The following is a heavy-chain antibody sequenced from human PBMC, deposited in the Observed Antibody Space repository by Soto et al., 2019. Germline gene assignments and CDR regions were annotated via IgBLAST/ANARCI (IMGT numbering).Heavy chain of an antibody. J-gene: IGHJ4*02. D-gene: IGHD2-21*01. CDR3: VRDMQLWRLDS. V-gene: IGHV4-30-2*01. CDR1: GGSISSGGYS. Sequence: PSETLSLTCAVSGGSISSGGYSWSWIRQPPGKGLEWIGYMYHSGSTYYNPSLKGRFTISRDNAKNTLYLHMNSLRAEDTAVYYCVRDMQLWRLDSWGQGTLVTVPS. CDR2: MYHSGST.